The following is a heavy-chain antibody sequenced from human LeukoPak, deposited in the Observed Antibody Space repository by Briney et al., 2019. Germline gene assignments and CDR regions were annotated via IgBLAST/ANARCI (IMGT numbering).Heavy chain of an antibody. V-gene: IGHV4-39*01. CDR1: GGSISSYY. CDR2: IYYSGST. D-gene: IGHD6-6*01. J-gene: IGHJ4*02. CDR3: AKVQKAARPSPFDY. Sequence: SETLSLTCTVSGGSISSYYWGWIRQPPGKGLEWIGSIYYSGSTYYNPSLKSRVTISVDTSKNQFSLKLSSVTAADTAVYYCAKVQKAARPSPFDYWGQGTLVTVSS.